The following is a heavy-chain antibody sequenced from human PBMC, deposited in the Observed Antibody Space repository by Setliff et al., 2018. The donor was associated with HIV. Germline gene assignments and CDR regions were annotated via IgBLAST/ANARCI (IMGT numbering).Heavy chain of an antibody. CDR3: ARPTTVVTPGYYFDN. V-gene: IGHV5-51*01. Sequence: PGESLKISCKGSGYSFTNYWIGWVRQMPGKGLEWMGIIYHGDSDTRYSPSFQGQVTISADKSINTAYLQWSRLKASDTAMYYCARPTTVVTPGYYFDNWGQGTLGTVSS. D-gene: IGHD4-17*01. CDR2: IYHGDSDT. J-gene: IGHJ4*02. CDR1: GYSFTNYW.